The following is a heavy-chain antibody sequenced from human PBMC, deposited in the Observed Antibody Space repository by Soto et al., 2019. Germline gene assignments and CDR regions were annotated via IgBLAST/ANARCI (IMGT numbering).Heavy chain of an antibody. CDR2: IYSGGST. CDR1: GFTVSSNY. D-gene: IGHD1-26*01. CDR3: GVTTHMGGPDVAFDI. V-gene: IGHV3-66*01. J-gene: IGHJ3*02. Sequence: PGGSLRLSCAASGFTVSSNYMSWVRQALGKGLEWVSVIYSGGSTYYADSVKGRFTISRDNSKNTLYLQMNSLRAEDTAVYYCGVTTHMGGPDVAFDIWGQGTMVTVSS.